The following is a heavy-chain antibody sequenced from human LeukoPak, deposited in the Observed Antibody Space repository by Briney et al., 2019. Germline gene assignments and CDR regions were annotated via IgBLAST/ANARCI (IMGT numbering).Heavy chain of an antibody. D-gene: IGHD2-2*01. Sequence: GSLRLSCAASGFTFSSYSMNWVRQAPGKGLEWVSSISSSSSYIYYADSVKGRFTISRGNAKNSLYLQMNSLRAEDTAVYYCARAPCVTTSCFTLYYFDYWGQGTLVTVSS. V-gene: IGHV3-21*03. CDR1: GFTFSSYS. CDR2: ISSSSSYI. J-gene: IGHJ4*02. CDR3: ARAPCVTTSCFTLYYFDY.